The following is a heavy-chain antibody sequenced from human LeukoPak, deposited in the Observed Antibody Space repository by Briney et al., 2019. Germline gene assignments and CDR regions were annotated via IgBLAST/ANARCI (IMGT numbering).Heavy chain of an antibody. J-gene: IGHJ6*03. CDR3: AKKGRTYTDYGGYYDYMDV. V-gene: IGHV4-59*08. Sequence: SETLSLTCTVSGGSISSDYWTWIRQTPGKGLEWIGYIHHSGSTKYNPSLKSRVTISVDTSKSHSSLNLRSVTAADTAVYYCAKKGRTYTDYGGYYDYMDVWGKGTAVTVS. CDR2: IHHSGST. CDR1: GGSISSDY. D-gene: IGHD4-17*01.